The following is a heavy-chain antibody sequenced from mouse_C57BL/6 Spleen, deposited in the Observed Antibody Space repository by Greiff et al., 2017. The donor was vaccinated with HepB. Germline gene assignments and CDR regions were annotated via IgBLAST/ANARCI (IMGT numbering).Heavy chain of an antibody. CDR3: ARYYSNYGAMDY. J-gene: IGHJ4*01. CDR1: GYTFTSYW. D-gene: IGHD2-5*01. CDR2: IYPGSGST. Sequence: QVQLQQSGAELVKPGASVKMSCKASGYTFTSYWITWVKQRPGQGLEWIGDIYPGSGSTNYNEKFKSKATLTVDTSSSTAYMQLSSLTSEDSAVYYCARYYSNYGAMDYWGQGTSVTVSS. V-gene: IGHV1-55*01.